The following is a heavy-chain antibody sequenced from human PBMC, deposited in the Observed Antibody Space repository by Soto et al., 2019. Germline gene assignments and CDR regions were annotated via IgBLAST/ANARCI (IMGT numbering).Heavy chain of an antibody. J-gene: IGHJ4*02. CDR2: ISSSSSYT. V-gene: IGHV3-11*06. CDR3: ARTNQGLWFGDL. Sequence: GGSLRLSCAASGFTFSDYYMSWIRQAPGKGLEWVSYISSSSSYTNYADSVKGRFTISRDNAKNSLYLQMNSLRAEDTAVYYCARTNQGLWFGDLWGQGTLVTVSS. CDR1: GFTFSDYY. D-gene: IGHD3-10*01.